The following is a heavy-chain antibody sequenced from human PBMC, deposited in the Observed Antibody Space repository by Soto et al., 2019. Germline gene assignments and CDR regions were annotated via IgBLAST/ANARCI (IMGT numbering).Heavy chain of an antibody. CDR3: ARHGSY. Sequence: QLQLQASGPGLVKPSETLSLTCTVSGVSISSSRYYWGWIRQNPGKGREWIGTIYFSGSTYYNPSINSRVTMSVDRSKNQFSLNLTSVTAADTALYYCARHGSYWGPGTLVTVSS. J-gene: IGHJ4*02. CDR1: GVSISSSRYY. V-gene: IGHV4-39*01. CDR2: IYFSGST.